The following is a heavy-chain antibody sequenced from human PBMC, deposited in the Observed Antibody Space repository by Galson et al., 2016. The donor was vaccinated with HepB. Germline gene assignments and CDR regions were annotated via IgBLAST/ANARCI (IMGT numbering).Heavy chain of an antibody. CDR3: ARIGSKPVSPPDVLVPACVIDY. J-gene: IGHJ4*02. CDR2: IYYSGRT. D-gene: IGHD2-2*01. Sequence: ETLSLTCNVSGGSISSSNYYGGWIRQPPGMGLEWIGSIYYSGRTYYNPSLRSRVTISVDTSKNQFSLELSSVTAEDTAVYYGARIGSKPVSPPDVLVPACVIDYWGQGTLVTLSS. V-gene: IGHV4-39*01. CDR1: GGSISSSNYY.